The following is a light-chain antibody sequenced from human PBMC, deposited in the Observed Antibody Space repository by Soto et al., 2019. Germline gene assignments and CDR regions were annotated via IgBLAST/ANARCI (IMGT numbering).Light chain of an antibody. CDR1: SSDVGGYNY. CDR2: DVS. CDR3: SSYTSSSLYA. J-gene: IGLJ1*01. Sequence: QSVLTQPASVSGSPGQSITISCTGTSSDVGGYNYVSWYQQLPGKAPKLMIYDVSDRPSGVSNRFSGSKSGNTASLTISGLQAEDEADYYCSSYTSSSLYAFGTGTKVTVL. V-gene: IGLV2-14*01.